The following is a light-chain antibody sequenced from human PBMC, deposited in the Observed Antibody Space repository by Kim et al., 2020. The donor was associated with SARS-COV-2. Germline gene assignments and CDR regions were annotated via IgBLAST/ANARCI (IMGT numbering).Light chain of an antibody. CDR2: DTS. CDR3: QQYDDWPA. V-gene: IGKV3-15*01. Sequence: SASPGEAATLSCRASQSFKNNLAWYQHRPGQAPRLIIYDTSTRATGVPARFSGGGSGTEFTLTISSLQSEDFAVYYCQQYDDWPAFGQGTKVDIK. J-gene: IGKJ1*01. CDR1: QSFKNN.